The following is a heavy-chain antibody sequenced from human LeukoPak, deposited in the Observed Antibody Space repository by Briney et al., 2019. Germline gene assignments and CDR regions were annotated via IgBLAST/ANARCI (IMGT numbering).Heavy chain of an antibody. CDR1: GGSISSGSYY. J-gene: IGHJ5*02. V-gene: IGHV4-39*07. D-gene: IGHD3-10*01. Sequence: SETLSLTCAVSGGSISSGSYYWGWIRQSPGKGLEWIGSIYYSGSTYYNPSLKSRVTISVDTSKNPLSLKLSSVTAADTAVYYCARESNYHGSGTGWFDPWGQGTLVTVSS. CDR2: IYYSGST. CDR3: ARESNYHGSGTGWFDP.